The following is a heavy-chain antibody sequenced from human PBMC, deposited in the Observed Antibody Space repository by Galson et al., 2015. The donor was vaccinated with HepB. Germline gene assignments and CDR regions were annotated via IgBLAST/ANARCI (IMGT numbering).Heavy chain of an antibody. Sequence: SLTCTVSGGSISSSSYHWGWIRQPPGKGLEWIGSIYYSGSTYYNPSLKSRVTISVDTSKNQFSLKLSSVTAADTAVYYCARHRRGIWIGDLDYWGQGTLVTVSS. CDR1: GGSISSSSYH. J-gene: IGHJ4*02. CDR3: ARHRRGIWIGDLDY. CDR2: IYYSGST. D-gene: IGHD3-10*01. V-gene: IGHV4-39*01.